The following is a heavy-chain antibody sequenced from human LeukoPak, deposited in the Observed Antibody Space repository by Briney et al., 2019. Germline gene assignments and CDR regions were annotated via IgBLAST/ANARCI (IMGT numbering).Heavy chain of an antibody. CDR2: ISWNSGNI. Sequence: GGSLRLSCAASGFTFDDYAIHWVRQAPGKGLEWVSGISWNSGNIGYADSVEGRFTISRDNAKNSLYLQMNSLRAEDTALYYCAKVRAAAGTFYFDYWGQGTLVTVSS. CDR1: GFTFDDYA. V-gene: IGHV3-9*01. J-gene: IGHJ4*02. CDR3: AKVRAAAGTFYFDY. D-gene: IGHD6-13*01.